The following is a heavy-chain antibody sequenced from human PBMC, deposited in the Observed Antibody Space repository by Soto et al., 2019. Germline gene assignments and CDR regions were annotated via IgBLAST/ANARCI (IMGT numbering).Heavy chain of an antibody. CDR1: GYTFTSYA. J-gene: IGHJ4*02. CDR2: INAGNGNT. CDR3: ARSAPPIDY. V-gene: IGHV1-3*01. Sequence: GASVKVSCKASGYTFTSYAMHWVRQAPGQRLEWMGWINAGNGNTKQSQKFQGRVTITRDTSASTAYMELSSLRSEDTAVYYCARSAPPIDYWGQGTLDTVSS.